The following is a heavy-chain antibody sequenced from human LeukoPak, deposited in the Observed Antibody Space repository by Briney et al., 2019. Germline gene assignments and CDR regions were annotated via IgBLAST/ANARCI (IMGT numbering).Heavy chain of an antibody. V-gene: IGHV3-15*07. J-gene: IGHJ4*02. CDR2: IKSKTDGETS. D-gene: IGHD1-7*01. CDR3: SKLHPDDY. CDR1: GLTFSNAW. Sequence: GGSLRLSCGVSGLTFSNAWMNWVRQAPGKGLEWVGRIKSKTDGETSDYAASVKGRFTISRDDSKNTLYLQMNSLKIGDTAVYYCSKLHPDDYWGQGTLVTVSS.